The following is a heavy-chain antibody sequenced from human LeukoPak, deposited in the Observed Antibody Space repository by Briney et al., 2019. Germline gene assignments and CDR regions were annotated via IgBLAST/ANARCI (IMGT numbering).Heavy chain of an antibody. V-gene: IGHV3-48*04. Sequence: GGSLRLSCAASGFTFSTYSMNWVRQAPGKGLEWVSYISSSSTTIYYADSVKGRFTISRDNAKNSLYLQMSNLRAEDTAVYFCARGGGLDVWGQGATVTVSS. J-gene: IGHJ6*02. CDR3: ARGGGLDV. CDR1: GFTFSTYS. CDR2: ISSSSTTI. D-gene: IGHD3-16*01.